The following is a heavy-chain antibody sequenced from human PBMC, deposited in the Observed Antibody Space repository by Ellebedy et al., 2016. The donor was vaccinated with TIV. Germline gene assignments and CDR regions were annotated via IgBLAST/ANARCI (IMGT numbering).Heavy chain of an antibody. CDR2: STPIFAIA. Sequence: AASVKVSCKASGGSFGNSVISWVRQAPGQGPEGMGGSTPIFAIANYAQKFQGRVTITADQSTRTIYMELNDLRPNDTAVFFCARDRGSHFFLWGQGTLVTVSS. J-gene: IGHJ4*02. CDR1: GGSFGNSV. V-gene: IGHV1-69*10. CDR3: ARDRGSHFFL. D-gene: IGHD3-16*01.